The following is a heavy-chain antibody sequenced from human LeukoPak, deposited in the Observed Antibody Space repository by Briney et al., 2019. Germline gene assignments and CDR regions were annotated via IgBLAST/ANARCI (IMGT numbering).Heavy chain of an antibody. J-gene: IGHJ4*02. D-gene: IGHD3-22*01. V-gene: IGHV1-24*01. Sequence: GASVKVSCKVSGYSVTELSMHWVRQAPGLGLEWMGGFNREDAAPIYAQQFQGRVTMTEDTSTDTAYMELSSLRSEDTALYYCATLDSYYDKSGRPLLPDWGQGTLVTVSS. CDR1: GYSVTELS. CDR2: FNREDAAP. CDR3: ATLDSYYDKSGRPLLPD.